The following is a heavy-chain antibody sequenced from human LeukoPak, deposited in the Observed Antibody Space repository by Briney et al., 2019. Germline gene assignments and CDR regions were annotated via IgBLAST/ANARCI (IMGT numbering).Heavy chain of an antibody. Sequence: GESLKISCKASGYSFSNNWIGWVRQMPGKGLEWMGSISPSSSETRYSPSFQGQVTISVDRSTNTAYLQWSSLKASDTAMYYCARLVSGSWAENFDFWGQGTLVTVFS. J-gene: IGHJ4*02. V-gene: IGHV5-51*01. CDR2: ISPSSSET. D-gene: IGHD6-13*01. CDR3: ARLVSGSWAENFDF. CDR1: GYSFSNNW.